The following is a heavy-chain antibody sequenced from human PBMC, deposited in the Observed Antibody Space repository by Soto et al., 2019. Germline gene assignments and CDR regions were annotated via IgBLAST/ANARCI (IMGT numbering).Heavy chain of an antibody. D-gene: IGHD1-20*01. J-gene: IGHJ6*02. Sequence: QVQLEQSGAEVKKPGSSVKVSCTASGGTFSNSAISWVRQAPGQGLEWMGGIMPIFRTPDYAQKVQGRVTITAYESTTTAYMESRGLTLDDTDVYYCARYKDRAQLGGNYYYVLDVWGQGTTVTVSS. CDR2: IMPIFRTP. CDR1: GGTFSNSA. CDR3: ARYKDRAQLGGNYYYVLDV. V-gene: IGHV1-69*12.